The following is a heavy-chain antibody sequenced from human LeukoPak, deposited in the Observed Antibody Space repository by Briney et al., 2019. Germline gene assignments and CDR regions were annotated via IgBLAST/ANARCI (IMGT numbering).Heavy chain of an antibody. Sequence: GGSLRLSCAASGFTFSTYWMAWVRQAPGKGLEWVANIKQDGSDKNFVDSVKGRFTISRDNAKNSLYLQMNSLRAEDTAVYYCARIYSSSWYLDYWGQGTLVTVSS. CDR3: ARIYSSSWYLDY. CDR1: GFTFSTYW. D-gene: IGHD6-13*01. CDR2: IKQDGSDK. V-gene: IGHV3-7*02. J-gene: IGHJ4*02.